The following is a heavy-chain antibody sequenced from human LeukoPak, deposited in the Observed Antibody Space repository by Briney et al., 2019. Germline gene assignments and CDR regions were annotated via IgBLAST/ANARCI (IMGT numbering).Heavy chain of an antibody. CDR1: GIILSNSG. J-gene: IGHJ4*02. Sequence: PGGPLRSSCAVFGIILSNSGMSWVRKAPGKGLEWVAGFSDSGGRTNYADSGKVRFTISRDNPKNTLYLRLNSLKAEHTAVYFCAKRGVVIRVILVGFHKEAYYFDSWGQGAMVSVPS. V-gene: IGHV3-23*01. CDR3: AKRGVVIRVILVGFHKEAYYFDS. CDR2: FSDSGGRT. D-gene: IGHD3-22*01.